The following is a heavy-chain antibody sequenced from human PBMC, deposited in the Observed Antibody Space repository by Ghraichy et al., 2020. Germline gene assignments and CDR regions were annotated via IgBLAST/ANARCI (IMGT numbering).Heavy chain of an antibody. D-gene: IGHD3-22*01. CDR1: GLSLSTSGMC. CDR2: IDWDDDK. Sequence: SGPTLVKPTQTLTLTCTFSGLSLSTSGMCVSWIRQPPGKALEWLALIDWDDDKYYSTSLKTRLTISKDTSKNQVVLTMTNMDPVDTATYYCARSKGSYDSSGYPALNFDYWGQGTLVTVSS. CDR3: ARSKGSYDSSGYPALNFDY. J-gene: IGHJ4*02. V-gene: IGHV2-70*01.